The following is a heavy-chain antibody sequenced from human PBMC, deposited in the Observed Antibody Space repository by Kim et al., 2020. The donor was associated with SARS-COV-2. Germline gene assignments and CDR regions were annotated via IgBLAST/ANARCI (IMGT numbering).Heavy chain of an antibody. CDR3: ARDEGALYGSGSNPFDY. D-gene: IGHD3-10*01. V-gene: IGHV3-74*01. J-gene: IGHJ4*02. Sequence: KDRLTISRDNAKNTLYLQMNSLRAEDTAVYYCARDEGALYGSGSNPFDYWGQGTLVTVSS.